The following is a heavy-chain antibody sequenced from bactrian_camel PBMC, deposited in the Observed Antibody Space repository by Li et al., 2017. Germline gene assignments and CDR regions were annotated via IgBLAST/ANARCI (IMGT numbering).Heavy chain of an antibody. V-gene: IGHV3S53*01. CDR3: AADRINNLTLACDFLY. CDR2: IDAYGST. CDR1: GKMSSIIC. D-gene: IGHD1*01. J-gene: IGHJ6*01. Sequence: HVQLVESGGGSVQAGGSLRLSCAASGKMSSIICMGWYRQAPGKEREGVAVIDAYGSTYYGDSVAGRFTISQDKAKNTLSLQMDSLKPEDTAMYFCAADRINNLTLACDFLYSGRGTQVTVS.